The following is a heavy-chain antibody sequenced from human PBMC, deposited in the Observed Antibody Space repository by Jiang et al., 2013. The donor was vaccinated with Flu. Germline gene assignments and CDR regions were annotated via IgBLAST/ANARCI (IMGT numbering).Heavy chain of an antibody. D-gene: IGHD2-15*01. CDR3: AREMVVAAYGNWFDP. Sequence: RVTITRDTSASTAYMELSSLRSEDTAVYYCAREMVVAAYGNWFDPWGQGTLVTVSS. J-gene: IGHJ5*02. V-gene: IGHV1-3*01.